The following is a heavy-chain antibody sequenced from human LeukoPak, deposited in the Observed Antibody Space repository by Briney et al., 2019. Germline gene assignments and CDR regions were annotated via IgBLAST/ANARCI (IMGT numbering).Heavy chain of an antibody. D-gene: IGHD1-26*01. V-gene: IGHV3-21*01. CDR1: GITFSSYS. CDR3: ARDELYDY. Sequence: GGSLRLSCAASGITFSSYSMNWVRQAPGKGLEWVSSISSSSSYKYYADSVKGRFTISRDNAKNSLYLQMNSLRAEDTAVYYCARDELYDYWGQGTLVTVSS. CDR2: ISSSSSYK. J-gene: IGHJ4*02.